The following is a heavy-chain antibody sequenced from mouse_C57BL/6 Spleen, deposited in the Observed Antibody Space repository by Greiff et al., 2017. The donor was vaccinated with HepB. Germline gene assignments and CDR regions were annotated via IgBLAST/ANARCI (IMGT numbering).Heavy chain of an antibody. D-gene: IGHD1-1*01. Sequence: EVQLVESGEGLVKPGGSLKLSCAASGFTFSSYAMSWVRQTPEKRLEWVAYISSGGDYIYYADTVKGRFTISRDNARNTLYLQMSSLKSEDTAMYYCTREYYYGSSSYAMDYWGQGTSVTVSS. J-gene: IGHJ4*01. V-gene: IGHV5-9-1*02. CDR1: GFTFSSYA. CDR3: TREYYYGSSSYAMDY. CDR2: ISSGGDYI.